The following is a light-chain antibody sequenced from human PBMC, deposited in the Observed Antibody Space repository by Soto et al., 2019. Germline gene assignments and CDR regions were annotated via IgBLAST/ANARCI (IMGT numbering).Light chain of an antibody. Sequence: QSVLTQPPSMSAAPGQKVTISCSGSNSNIGNNYVSWYQQLPGTAPKLLIYENNKRPSGISDRFSGSKSGTSATLGITGLQTGDEDDYYCGSWDSSMTRNLFGGGTKVTVL. CDR1: NSNIGNNY. CDR2: ENN. J-gene: IGLJ3*02. V-gene: IGLV1-51*02. CDR3: GSWDSSMTRNL.